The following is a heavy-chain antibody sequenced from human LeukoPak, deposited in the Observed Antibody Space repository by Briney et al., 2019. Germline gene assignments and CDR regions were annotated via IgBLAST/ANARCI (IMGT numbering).Heavy chain of an antibody. J-gene: IGHJ1*01. CDR1: GFTFSSYA. V-gene: IGHV3-30-3*01. D-gene: IGHD2-2*01. CDR2: ISYDGSNK. CDR3: ARPYCSSTSCPPVPSARYFQH. Sequence: PGRSLRLSCAASGFTFSSYAMHWVRQAPGKGLEWVAVISYDGSNKYYADSVKGRFTISRDNSKNTLYLQMNSLRAEDTAVYYRARPYCSSTSCPPVPSARYFQHWGQGTLVTVSS.